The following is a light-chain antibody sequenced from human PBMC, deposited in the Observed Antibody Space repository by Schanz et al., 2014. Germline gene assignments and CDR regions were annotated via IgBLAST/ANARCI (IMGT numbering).Light chain of an antibody. Sequence: EIVLTQSPGTLSVSPGERATLSCRASQSVSSNLAWYQQRPGQPPRLLIYGASTRATGIPVRFSGSGSGTEFTLTISSLQSEDFAVYYCQQYNNWPPGTFGQGTKVEIK. CDR1: QSVSSN. CDR3: QQYNNWPPGT. J-gene: IGKJ1*01. V-gene: IGKV3-15*01. CDR2: GAS.